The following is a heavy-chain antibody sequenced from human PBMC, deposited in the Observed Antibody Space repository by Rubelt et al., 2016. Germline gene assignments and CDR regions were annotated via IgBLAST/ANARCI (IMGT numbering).Heavy chain of an antibody. Sequence: EVQLVESGGGLVQPGGSLRLSCAASGFTFSSYWMHWVRQAQGKGLVWVSRINSDGSSTGCRAVVKGGFTTSTGNSKNTLYLQRNSLRAEDTAVYYCARLPDRGWGGDAEYWSQGTMVSASS. J-gene: IGHJ4*02. D-gene: IGHD2-2*01. CDR1: GFTFSSYW. V-gene: IGHV3-74*02. CDR2: INSDGSST. CDR3: ARLPDRGWGGDAEY.